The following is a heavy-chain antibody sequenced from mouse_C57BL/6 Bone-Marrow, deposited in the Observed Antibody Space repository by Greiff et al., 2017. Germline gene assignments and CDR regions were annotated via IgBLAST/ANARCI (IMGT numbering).Heavy chain of an antibody. V-gene: IGHV1-69*01. CDR2: IDPSDSYT. J-gene: IGHJ3*01. Sequence: VQLQQPGAELVMPGASVKLSCKASGYTFTSYWMHWVKQRPGQGLEWIGEIDPSDSYTNYNQKFKGKSTLTVDKSSSTAYMQLSSLTSEDSAVYYCARYGYVGALFSYCGQGTLVTVSA. CDR1: GYTFTSYW. CDR3: ARYGYVGALFSY. D-gene: IGHD2-2*01.